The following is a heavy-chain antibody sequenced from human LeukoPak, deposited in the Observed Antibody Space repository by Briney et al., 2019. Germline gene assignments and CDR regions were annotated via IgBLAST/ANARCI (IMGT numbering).Heavy chain of an antibody. CDR3: ARDSRRDGYNLDY. CDR1: GGSFSSGLYY. Sequence: SETLSLTCTVSGGSFSSGLYYWTWIRQPTGRGLEWIGRIYISGSTNYNPSLKSRVTISRDTSKNEFSLKLSSVTAADTAVYYCARDSRRDGYNLDYWGRGTLVTVSS. J-gene: IGHJ4*02. CDR2: IYISGST. V-gene: IGHV4-61*02. D-gene: IGHD5-24*01.